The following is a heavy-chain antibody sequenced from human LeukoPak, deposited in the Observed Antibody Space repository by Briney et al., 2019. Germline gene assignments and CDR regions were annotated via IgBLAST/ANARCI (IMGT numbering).Heavy chain of an antibody. CDR1: GGSISSSNHY. CDR3: ARDEGSSRGTGAFDI. CDR2: IYYTGNT. Sequence: SETLSLACTVSGGSISSSNHYWGWIRQPPGKGLEWIGSIYYTGNTYYTPSLKSRVTISVDTSKNQFSLRLSSVTAADTAVYYCARDEGSSRGTGAFDIWGQGTMVTVSS. D-gene: IGHD6-13*01. V-gene: IGHV4-39*02. J-gene: IGHJ3*02.